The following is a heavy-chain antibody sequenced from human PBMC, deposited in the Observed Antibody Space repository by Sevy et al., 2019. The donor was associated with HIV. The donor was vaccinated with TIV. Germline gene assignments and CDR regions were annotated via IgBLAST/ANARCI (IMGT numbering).Heavy chain of an antibody. CDR1: GFTLNNYW. Sequence: GGSLRLSCAASGFTLNNYWMNWVRQAPGKGLERVANIKQDGSVKYYVDSVKGRFTISRDNARNLVFLQMNSLRVEDTALYYCVRAIAADGSFWGQGTLVTVSS. CDR2: IKQDGSVK. CDR3: VRAIAADGSF. J-gene: IGHJ4*02. V-gene: IGHV3-7*01. D-gene: IGHD6-13*01.